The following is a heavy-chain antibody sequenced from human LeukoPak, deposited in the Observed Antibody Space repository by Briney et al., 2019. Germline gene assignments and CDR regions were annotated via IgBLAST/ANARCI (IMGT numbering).Heavy chain of an antibody. CDR3: ARDWVVAATLYYYYYGMDV. V-gene: IGHV4-59*12. Sequence: SETLSLTCTVSGGSISSYYWSWIRQPPGKGLEWIGYIYYSGSTNYNPSLKSRVTISVDTSKNQFSLKLSSVTAADTAVYYCARDWVVAATLYYYYYGMDVWGQGTTVTVSS. CDR2: IYYSGST. D-gene: IGHD2-15*01. CDR1: GGSISSYY. J-gene: IGHJ6*02.